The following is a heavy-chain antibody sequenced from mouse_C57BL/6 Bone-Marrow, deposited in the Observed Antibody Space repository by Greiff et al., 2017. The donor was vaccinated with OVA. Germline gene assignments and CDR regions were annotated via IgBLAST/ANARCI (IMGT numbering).Heavy chain of an antibody. CDR1: GYTFTSYW. V-gene: IGHV1-69*01. CDR2: IDPSDSYT. Sequence: VQLQQPGAELVMPGASVKLSCKASGYTFTSYWMHWVKQRPGQGLEWIGEIDPSDSYTNYNQKFKGKSTLTVDKSSSTAYMQLSSLTSEDSAVYYCARRDTTVVGYFDVWGTGTTVTVSS. D-gene: IGHD1-1*01. J-gene: IGHJ1*03. CDR3: ARRDTTVVGYFDV.